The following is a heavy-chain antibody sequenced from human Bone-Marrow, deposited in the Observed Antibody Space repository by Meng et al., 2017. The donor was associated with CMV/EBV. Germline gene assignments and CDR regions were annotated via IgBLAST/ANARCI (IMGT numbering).Heavy chain of an antibody. CDR2: ISYDGSNK. J-gene: IGHJ4*02. CDR1: GFTFSSYA. D-gene: IGHD2-2*02. CDR3: AKGPYCSSTSCYTSWDFDY. Sequence: GESLKISCAASGFTFSSYAMHWVRQAPGKGLEWVAVISYDGSNKYYADSVKGRFTISRDNSKNTLYLQMNSLRAEDTAVYYCAKGPYCSSTSCYTSWDFDYWGQGTLVTVSS. V-gene: IGHV3-30-3*01.